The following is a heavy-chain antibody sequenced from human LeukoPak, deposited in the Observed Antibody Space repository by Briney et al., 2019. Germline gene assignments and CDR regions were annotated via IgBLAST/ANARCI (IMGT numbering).Heavy chain of an antibody. CDR3: VRDCSSASLSSGCYYAMDV. V-gene: IGHV3-7*03. J-gene: IGHJ6*04. CDR2: IKQDGSEK. D-gene: IGHD2-2*01. Sequence: GGSLRLSCAASGFTFKDYWMTWVRQAPGKGLEWVAHIKQDGSEKYYVDSLKGRFTISRDNAKNSLFLQMNSLRAEDTAVYYCVRDCSSASLSSGCYYAMDVWGKGTTVTVSS. CDR1: GFTFKDYW.